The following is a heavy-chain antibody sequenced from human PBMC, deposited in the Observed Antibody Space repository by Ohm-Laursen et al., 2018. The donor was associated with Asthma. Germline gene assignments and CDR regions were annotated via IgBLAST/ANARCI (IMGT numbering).Heavy chain of an antibody. D-gene: IGHD4-17*01. J-gene: IGHJ6*02. Sequence: SLRLSCAASGFTFRSYAMHWVRQAPGKGLEWVAVGGSYYDGGLKYYADSVNGRFTVSRDDSKNTLYLQMNSLRAEDTAVYYCARDIGSYDYGDYYYYYGMDVWGQGTTVTVSS. CDR3: ARDIGSYDYGDYYYYYGMDV. V-gene: IGHV3-30-3*01. CDR2: GGSYYDGGLK. CDR1: GFTFRSYA.